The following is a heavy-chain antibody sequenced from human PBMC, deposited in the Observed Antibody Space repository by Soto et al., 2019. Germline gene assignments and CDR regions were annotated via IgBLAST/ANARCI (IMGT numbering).Heavy chain of an antibody. D-gene: IGHD3-16*01. J-gene: IGHJ4*02. CDR1: GFNVMSYW. CDR2: VKEDGSEL. CDR3: ARDIGFDYVN. Sequence: LRLSCAVSGFNVMSYWMSWVRQAPGKGLEWVASVKEDGSELYYLHSVRGRFSISRDSAGNALHLTMNYLSAEDTGVYFCARDIGFDYVNWGQGIPVTVSS. V-gene: IGHV3-7*01.